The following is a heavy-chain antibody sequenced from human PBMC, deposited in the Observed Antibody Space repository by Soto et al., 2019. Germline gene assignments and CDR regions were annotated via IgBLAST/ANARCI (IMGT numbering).Heavy chain of an antibody. CDR1: GYTFTSYG. CDR2: ISAYNGNT. D-gene: IGHD3-9*01. Sequence: QVQLVQSGAEVKKPGASVKVSCKASGYTFTSYGISWVRQAPGQGLEWMGWISAYNGNTNYAQKLQGRVTMTTDTSTSTAYMELRSLRSDDTAVYYCARGEGSDDILTGYYTRYYFDYWGQGTLVTVSS. V-gene: IGHV1-18*01. J-gene: IGHJ4*02. CDR3: ARGEGSDDILTGYYTRYYFDY.